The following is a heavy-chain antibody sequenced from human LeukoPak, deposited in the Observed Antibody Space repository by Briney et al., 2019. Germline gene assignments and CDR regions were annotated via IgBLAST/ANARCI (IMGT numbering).Heavy chain of an antibody. CDR3: ARDYRADYYDSSGHPDY. J-gene: IGHJ4*02. Sequence: SETLSLTCTVSGGSISSYYWSWIRQPPGKGLEWIGYIYYSGSTNYNPSLKSRVTISVDTSKNQFSLKLSSVTAADTAVYYCARDYRADYYDSSGHPDYWGQGTLVTVSS. CDR1: GGSISSYY. V-gene: IGHV4-59*01. CDR2: IYYSGST. D-gene: IGHD3-22*01.